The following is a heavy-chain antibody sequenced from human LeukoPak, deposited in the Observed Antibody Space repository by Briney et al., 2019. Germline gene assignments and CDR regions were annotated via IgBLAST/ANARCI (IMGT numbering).Heavy chain of an antibody. D-gene: IGHD6-13*01. V-gene: IGHV3-21*03. Sequence: GGSLRLSCAASGFAFNTYSMNWVRQAPGKGLEWVSFIFSSSTYIYYTDSVKGRLTISRDNARNSLYLQMDNLRAEDTGVYYCARAASSSWYVGWGQGTLVTVSS. CDR1: GFAFNTYS. CDR2: IFSSSTYI. CDR3: ARAASSSWYVG. J-gene: IGHJ4*02.